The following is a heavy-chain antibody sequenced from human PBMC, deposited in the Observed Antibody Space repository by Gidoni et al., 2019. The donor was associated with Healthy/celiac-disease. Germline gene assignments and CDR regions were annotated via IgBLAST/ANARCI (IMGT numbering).Heavy chain of an antibody. CDR3: AKDRGSYGYGYFDY. V-gene: IGHV3-30*18. J-gene: IGHJ4*02. CDR1: GFTFSSYG. CDR2: ISYDGSNK. Sequence: QVQLVESGGGVVQPGRSLRLSCAASGFTFSSYGMHWVRQAPGKGLEWVAVISYDGSNKYYADSVKGRFTISRDNSKNTLYLQMNSLRAEDTAVYYCAKDRGSYGYGYFDYWGQGTLVTVSS. D-gene: IGHD5-18*01.